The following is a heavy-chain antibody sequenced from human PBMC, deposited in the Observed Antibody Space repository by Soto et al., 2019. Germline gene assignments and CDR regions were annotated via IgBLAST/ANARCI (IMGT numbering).Heavy chain of an antibody. CDR3: ARGVRGYSGYDWGHLYYYYCMDV. CDR2: IKHDGRET. J-gene: IGHJ6*02. Sequence: EGQPVESGGGLVQPGGSLRLSCAASGFTFSSYWMSWIRQAPGKGLEWLANIKHDGRETYYVDSVQGRFTISRANAMNSLYLQMTSRIAGDTAVYYCARGVRGYSGYDWGHLYYYYCMDVWGQGTTVTVSS. CDR1: GFTFSSYW. D-gene: IGHD5-12*01. V-gene: IGHV3-7*01.